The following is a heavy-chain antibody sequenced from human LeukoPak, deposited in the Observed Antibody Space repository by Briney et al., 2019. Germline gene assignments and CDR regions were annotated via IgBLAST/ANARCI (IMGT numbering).Heavy chain of an antibody. V-gene: IGHV1-8*01. J-gene: IGHJ6*03. CDR2: MNPNSGNT. CDR1: GYTFTSYD. D-gene: IGHD4-11*01. CDR3: ARGGATVFYYYYMDV. Sequence: ASVKVSCKAYGYTFTSYDINWVRQATGQGLEWMGWMNPNSGNTGYAQKFQGRVTMTRNTSISTAYMELSSLRSEDTAVYYCARGGATVFYYYYMDVWGKGTTVTVSS.